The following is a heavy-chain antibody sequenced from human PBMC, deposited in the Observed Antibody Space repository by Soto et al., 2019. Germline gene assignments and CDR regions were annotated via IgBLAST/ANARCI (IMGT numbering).Heavy chain of an antibody. CDR3: ARLDYDYVWGTQVIYFDY. V-gene: IGHV4-39*01. CDR1: GGSISSSSYY. CDR2: IYYSGST. J-gene: IGHJ4*02. D-gene: IGHD3-16*01. Sequence: PSETLSLTCTVSGGSISSSSYYWGWIRQPPGKGLEWIGSIYYSGSTYYNPSLKSRVTISVDTSKNQFSLKLSSVTAADTAVYYCARLDYDYVWGTQVIYFDYWGQGTLVT.